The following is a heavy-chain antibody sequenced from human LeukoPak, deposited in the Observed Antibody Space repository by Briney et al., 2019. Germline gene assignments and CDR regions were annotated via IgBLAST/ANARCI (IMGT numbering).Heavy chain of an antibody. CDR2: ISNNGGST. Sequence: GSLRLSCSASGCTFSTYAMHWVRQAPGKGLEYVSAISNNGGSTYYADSVKGRFTISRDNSKNTLYLQMSSLRTEDTAVYYCARATDFSSWYLAYWGEGMQVTVSS. V-gene: IGHV3-64D*09. CDR1: GCTFSTYA. J-gene: IGHJ4*02. CDR3: ARATDFSSWYLAY. D-gene: IGHD6-13*01.